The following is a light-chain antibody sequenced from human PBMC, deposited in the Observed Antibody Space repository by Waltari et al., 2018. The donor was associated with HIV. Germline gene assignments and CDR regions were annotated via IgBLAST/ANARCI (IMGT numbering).Light chain of an antibody. CDR3: CSYGGTYLFWI. CDR1: SRYLNVDQN. J-gene: IGLJ2*01. V-gene: IGLV2-11*01. Sequence: QSALTQPRSVSGSPAQSVTISCPASSRYLNVDQNVSWYQHHAGKAPKLIIFGVNQRPSGVPDRFSGSKSGSTASLTISGLQAEDEGHYYCCSYGGTYLFWIFGGGTQLTVL. CDR2: GVN.